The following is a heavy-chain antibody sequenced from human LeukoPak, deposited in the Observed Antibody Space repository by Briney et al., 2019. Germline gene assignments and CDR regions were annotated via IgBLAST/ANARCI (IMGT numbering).Heavy chain of an antibody. Sequence: GGSLRLSCAASGFTFSSYSMNWVRQAPGKGLEWVSSISSSSSYIYYADSVKGRFTISRDNSKNTLYLQMNSLRAEDTAVYYCARDYGDYGFDYWGQGTLVTVSS. D-gene: IGHD4-17*01. J-gene: IGHJ4*02. CDR2: ISSSSSYI. CDR1: GFTFSSYS. CDR3: ARDYGDYGFDY. V-gene: IGHV3-21*01.